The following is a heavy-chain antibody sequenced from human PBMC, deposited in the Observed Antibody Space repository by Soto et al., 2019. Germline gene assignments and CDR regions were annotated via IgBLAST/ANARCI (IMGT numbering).Heavy chain of an antibody. CDR1: GGSIRTYY. J-gene: IGHJ4*02. D-gene: IGHD3-16*01. Sequence: SETLSLTCTVSGGSIRTYYWSWIRQPPGKALEWVGYIYSSGNTNYNPSLKSRVTISLDTSKNQFSLNLSSVTAADTAVYYGAREGDSDFDSWGQGTLVTVSS. V-gene: IGHV4-59*01. CDR2: IYSSGNT. CDR3: AREGDSDFDS.